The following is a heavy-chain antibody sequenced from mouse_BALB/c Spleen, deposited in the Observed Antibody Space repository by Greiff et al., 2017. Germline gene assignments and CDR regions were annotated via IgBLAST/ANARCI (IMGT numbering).Heavy chain of an antibody. CDR1: GFTFTDYY. D-gene: IGHD1-1*01. J-gene: IGHJ2*01. V-gene: IGHV7-3*02. Sequence: EVQGVESGGGLVQPGGSLRLSCATSGFTFTDYYMSWVRQPPGKALEWLGFIRNKANGYTTEYSASVKGRFTISRDNSQSILYLQMNTLRAEDSATYYCARIPYYDGSSYFDYWGQGTTLTVSS. CDR2: IRNKANGYTT. CDR3: ARIPYYDGSSYFDY.